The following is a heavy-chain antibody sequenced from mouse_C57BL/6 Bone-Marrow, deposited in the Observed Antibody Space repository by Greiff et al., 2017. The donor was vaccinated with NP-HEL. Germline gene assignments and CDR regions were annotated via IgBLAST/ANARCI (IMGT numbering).Heavy chain of an antibody. V-gene: IGHV1-61*01. CDR1: GYTFTSYW. D-gene: IGHD1-1*01. CDR2: IYPSDSET. J-gene: IGHJ2*01. Sequence: QVQLQQSGAELVRPGSSVKLSCKASGYTFTSYWMDWVKQRPGQGLEWIGNIYPSDSETHYNQKFKDKATLTVDKSSSTAYMQLSSLTSEDSAVYYCARDYYGSSSDYWGQGTTLTVSS. CDR3: ARDYYGSSSDY.